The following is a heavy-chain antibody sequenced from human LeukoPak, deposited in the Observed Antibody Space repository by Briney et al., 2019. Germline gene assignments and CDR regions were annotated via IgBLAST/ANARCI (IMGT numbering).Heavy chain of an antibody. Sequence: GRSLRLSCAPSSFTVSRNYMSWVRQAAGNWLEWVSVIYSGGSTYYADSVKGRFTISRDNSKNTLYFQMNSLRAEDTAVYYCARDLGEAVADYWGQGTLVTVSS. CDR3: ARDLGEAVADY. D-gene: IGHD6-19*01. CDR1: SFTVSRNY. J-gene: IGHJ4*02. V-gene: IGHV3-66*01. CDR2: IYSGGST.